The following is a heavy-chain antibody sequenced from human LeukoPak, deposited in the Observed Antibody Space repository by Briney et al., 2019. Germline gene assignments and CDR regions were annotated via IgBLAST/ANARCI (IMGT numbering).Heavy chain of an antibody. CDR3: ASLLGYCSGGSCSPYYFDY. CDR2: INPNSGGT. J-gene: IGHJ4*02. D-gene: IGHD2-15*01. V-gene: IGHV1-2*02. Sequence: ASVKVSCKASGYTFTGYYMHWVRQAPGQGLESMGWINPNSGGTNYAQKFQGRVTMTRDTSISTAYMELSRLRSDDTAVYYCASLLGYCSGGSCSPYYFDYWGQGTLVTVSS. CDR1: GYTFTGYY.